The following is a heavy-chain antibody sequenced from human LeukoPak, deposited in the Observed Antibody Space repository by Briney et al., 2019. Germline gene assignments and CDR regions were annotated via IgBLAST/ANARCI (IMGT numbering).Heavy chain of an antibody. CDR1: GGTFSSYA. J-gene: IGHJ3*02. V-gene: IGHV1-69*06. CDR2: IIPIFGTA. Sequence: ASVKVSCKASGGTFSSYAISWVRQAPGQGLEWMGGIIPIFGTANYAQKFQGRVTITADKSTSTAYMELSSLRSEDTAVYHCARGAGYYDSSSYNAFEIWGQGTMATVSS. CDR3: ARGAGYYDSSSYNAFEI. D-gene: IGHD3-22*01.